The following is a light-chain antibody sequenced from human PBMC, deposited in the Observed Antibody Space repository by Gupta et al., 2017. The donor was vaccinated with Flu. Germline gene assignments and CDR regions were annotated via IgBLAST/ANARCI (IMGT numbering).Light chain of an antibody. CDR2: GAS. CDR1: LSITNY. CDR3: QQTDSTPYT. V-gene: IGKV1-39*01. J-gene: IGKJ2*01. Sequence: ASGGDRVTNSCPWRLSITNYLAWIQQKAGKAPKVLIYGASGGESGVPYRFSGSGSGTDFTLTISRLQPEDFAIYYCQQTDSTPYTFGQGTKVEIK.